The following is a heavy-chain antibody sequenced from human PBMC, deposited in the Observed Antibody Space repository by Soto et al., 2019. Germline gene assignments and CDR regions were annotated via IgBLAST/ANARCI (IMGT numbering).Heavy chain of an antibody. V-gene: IGHV1-2*02. Sequence: QVQLVQSGAEVKPPGASVEVSCKASGYTFTGHYMHWVRQVSGKRLEYLGWLKSDTGGTYYTPRIQGRVTFTRDNSTRTAYMELSGLQSDDTAVYFCARDLCPLGSGSPCPLYGLDIWGQGTKVVVSS. J-gene: IGHJ6*02. CDR3: ARDLCPLGSGSPCPLYGLDI. CDR1: GYTFTGHY. CDR2: LKSDTGGT. D-gene: IGHD3-10*01.